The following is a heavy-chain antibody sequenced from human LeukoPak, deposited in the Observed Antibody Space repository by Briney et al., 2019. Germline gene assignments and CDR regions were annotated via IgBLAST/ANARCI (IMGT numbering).Heavy chain of an antibody. CDR2: ITWDGVTT. Sequence: GGSLRLSCAASGFTFDDYGMHWVRQAPGKGLEWVSLITWDGVTTYYADSVQGRFTISRDNSKNSLYLQMNSLRAEDTAVYYCARDFDRRTRKIGRDSLYYYYYYMDVWGKGTTVTVSS. CDR3: ARDFDRRTRKIGRDSLYYYYYYMDV. CDR1: GFTFDDYG. V-gene: IGHV3-43D*04. D-gene: IGHD3-9*01. J-gene: IGHJ6*03.